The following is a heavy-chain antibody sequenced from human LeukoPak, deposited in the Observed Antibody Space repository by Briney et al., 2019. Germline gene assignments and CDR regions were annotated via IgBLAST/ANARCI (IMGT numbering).Heavy chain of an antibody. CDR1: GVSISSYY. CDR2: IYYSGST. CDR3: ARDKLAYCGGDCYRPHYYYYYGMDV. V-gene: IGHV4-59*01. Sequence: SETLSLTCTVSGVSISSYYWSWIRQPPGKGLEWIGYIYYSGSTNYNPSLKSRVTISVDTSKNQFSLKLSSVTAADTAVYYCARDKLAYCGGDCYRPHYYYYYGMDVWGQGTTVTVSS. J-gene: IGHJ6*02. D-gene: IGHD2-21*02.